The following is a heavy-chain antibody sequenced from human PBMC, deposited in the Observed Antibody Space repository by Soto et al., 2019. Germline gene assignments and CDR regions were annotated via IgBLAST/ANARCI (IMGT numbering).Heavy chain of an antibody. Sequence: GGSLRLSCAASGFTFSTYAMTWVRKAPGKELEWVSGISGSGGSTYYADSVKGRFTISRDNSKNTLYLQMNSLRAEDTAVYYCAKELHTSSGWSQVIYWGQGTLVTVSS. J-gene: IGHJ4*02. CDR2: ISGSGGST. D-gene: IGHD6-19*01. CDR3: AKELHTSSGWSQVIY. CDR1: GFTFSTYA. V-gene: IGHV3-23*01.